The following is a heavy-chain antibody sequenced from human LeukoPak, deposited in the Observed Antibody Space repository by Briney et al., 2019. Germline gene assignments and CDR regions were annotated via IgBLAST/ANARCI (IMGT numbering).Heavy chain of an antibody. CDR3: ARAGRGYFDY. CDR1: GFTFSGYW. V-gene: IGHV3-74*01. J-gene: IGHJ4*02. CDR2: INSDGTST. Sequence: GGSLRLSCAASGFTFSGYWMHWVRQAPGKGLVWVSRINSDGTSTTYADSVKGRFTISRDNAKNTLYLQMNSLRAEDTAVYYCARAGRGYFDYWGQGTLVTASS.